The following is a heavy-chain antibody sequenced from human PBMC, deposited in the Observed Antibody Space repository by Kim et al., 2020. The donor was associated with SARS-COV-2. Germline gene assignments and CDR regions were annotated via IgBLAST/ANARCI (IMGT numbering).Heavy chain of an antibody. J-gene: IGHJ4*02. Sequence: KGRFNISRDNTKNTLYLQMNSLRDEDPAVYYCAKGERITMIVVVTPFDYWGQGTLVTASS. D-gene: IGHD3-22*01. CDR3: AKGERITMIVVVTPFDY. V-gene: IGHV3-23*01.